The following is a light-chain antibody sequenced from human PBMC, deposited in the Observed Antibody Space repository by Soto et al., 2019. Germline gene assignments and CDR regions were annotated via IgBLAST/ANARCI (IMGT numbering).Light chain of an antibody. J-gene: IGKJ1*01. CDR1: QSVSTN. V-gene: IGKV3-15*01. CDR2: GAS. Sequence: IVMTQPPATLSVSPGERATLSCRASQSVSTNLAWYQHKPGQAPRLLIHGASTRATGIPARFSGSGSGTEFTLTISNLQSEDFAVYYCQQYNNWPPWTFGQGTKVEIK. CDR3: QQYNNWPPWT.